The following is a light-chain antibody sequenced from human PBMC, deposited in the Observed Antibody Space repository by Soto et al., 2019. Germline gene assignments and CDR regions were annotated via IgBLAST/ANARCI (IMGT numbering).Light chain of an antibody. Sequence: ILMTQSPATLSVSPGERATLSCRASQSVSNNLAWYQQKPGQAPRLLIYDASTRATGIPARFSGSGSGTEFTLTISGLQSEDFGVYYCQQYNNWPPWTFGQRTKVEIK. V-gene: IGKV3-15*01. J-gene: IGKJ1*01. CDR2: DAS. CDR3: QQYNNWPPWT. CDR1: QSVSNN.